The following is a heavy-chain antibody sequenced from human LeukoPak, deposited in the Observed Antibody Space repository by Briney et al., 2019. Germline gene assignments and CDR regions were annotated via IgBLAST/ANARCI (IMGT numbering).Heavy chain of an antibody. CDR2: ISSSSRTI. V-gene: IGHV3-48*01. CDR3: ASGTLTVSPLDY. D-gene: IGHD4-17*01. CDR1: GFTFSSYS. Sequence: PGGSLRLSCAASGFTFSSYSLNWVRQAPGKGLEWVSYISSSSRTIYYADSVNGRFTISRDNAKTSLYLQMSSLRVEDTAVYYCASGTLTVSPLDYWGQGTPVTVSS. J-gene: IGHJ4*02.